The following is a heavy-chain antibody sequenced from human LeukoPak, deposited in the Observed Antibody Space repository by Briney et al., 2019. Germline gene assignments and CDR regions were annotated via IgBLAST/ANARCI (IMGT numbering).Heavy chain of an antibody. CDR3: ARAYDCGDYCYFDC. CDR1: GFTFSNYW. Sequence: GGSLRLSCAGSGFTFSNYWMSWVRQAPGKGLEWVANIKQDGSENYYVDSVKGRFTIYRDNARNSLYLQVNSLRPDDTAVYYCARAYDCGDYCYFDCWGQGTLVTVSS. CDR2: IKQDGSEN. D-gene: IGHD4-17*01. J-gene: IGHJ4*02. V-gene: IGHV3-7*01.